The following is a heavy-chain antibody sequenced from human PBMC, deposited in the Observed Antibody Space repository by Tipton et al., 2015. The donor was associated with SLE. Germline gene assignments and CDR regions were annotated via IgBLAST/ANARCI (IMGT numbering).Heavy chain of an antibody. J-gene: IGHJ4*02. Sequence: LRLSCAVYGGSFSGYYWSWIRQPPGKGLEWIGEINHSGSTNYNPSLKSRVTISVDTSKNQFSLKLSSVTAADTAVYYCARGPPYYYDSGGWGQGTLVTVSS. D-gene: IGHD3-22*01. CDR1: GGSFSGYY. CDR2: INHSGST. CDR3: ARGPPYYYDSGG. V-gene: IGHV4-34*01.